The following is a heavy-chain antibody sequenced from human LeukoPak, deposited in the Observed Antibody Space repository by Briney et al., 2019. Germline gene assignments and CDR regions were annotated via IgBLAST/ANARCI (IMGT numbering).Heavy chain of an antibody. V-gene: IGHV3-23*01. CDR3: AGGAATQWLGDFDY. CDR1: GFTFSSYA. J-gene: IGHJ4*02. D-gene: IGHD6-19*01. CDR2: ISGSGGST. Sequence: SGGSLRLSCAASGFTFSSYAMSWVRQAPGKGLEWVSSISGSGGSTYYADSVKGRFTISRDNSKNTLYLQMNSLRAEDTAVYYCAGGAATQWLGDFDYWGQGTLVTVSS.